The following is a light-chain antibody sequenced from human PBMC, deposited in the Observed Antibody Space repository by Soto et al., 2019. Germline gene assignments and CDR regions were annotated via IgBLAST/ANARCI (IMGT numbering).Light chain of an antibody. CDR1: QTISSW. J-gene: IGKJ1*01. CDR3: QHYNSYSEA. Sequence: DLQMTQSPSTLSGSVGDRVTITCRSSQTISSWLAWYQQQPGKAPQLLIYKAPTLKSGVTSRFSGRGSGTECTLTISSLQSDDFATYYCQHYNSYSEAFCQGTKVDIK. CDR2: KAP. V-gene: IGKV1-5*03.